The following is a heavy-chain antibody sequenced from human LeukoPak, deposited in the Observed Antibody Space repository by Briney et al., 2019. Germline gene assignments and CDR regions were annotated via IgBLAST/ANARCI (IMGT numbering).Heavy chain of an antibody. V-gene: IGHV4-61*01. CDR2: IYYSGST. CDR1: GGSVSSGSYY. D-gene: IGHD6-19*01. Sequence: PSETLSLTCTVSGGSVSSGSYYWSWIRQPPGKGLEWIEYIYYSGSTNYNPSLKSRVTISVDTSKNQFSLKLSSVTAADTAVYYCARGLGYSSGWYDWFDPWGQGTLVTVSS. J-gene: IGHJ5*02. CDR3: ARGLGYSSGWYDWFDP.